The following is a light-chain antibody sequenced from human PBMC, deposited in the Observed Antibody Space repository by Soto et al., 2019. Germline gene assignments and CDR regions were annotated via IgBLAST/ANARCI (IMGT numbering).Light chain of an antibody. CDR2: EVS. CDR1: SSDVGYYND. CDR3: SSYTSSSTLEV. Sequence: QSALTQPASVSGSPGQSITISCTGTSSDVGYYNDVSWYQQHPGNAPKLIIYEVSNRPAGVSNRFSGSKSGNTASLTISGLQAEDEADYYCSSYTSSSTLEVFGIGTKGTVL. V-gene: IGLV2-14*01. J-gene: IGLJ1*01.